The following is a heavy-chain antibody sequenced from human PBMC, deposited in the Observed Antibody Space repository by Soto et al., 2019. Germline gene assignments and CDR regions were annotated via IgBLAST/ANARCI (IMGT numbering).Heavy chain of an antibody. Sequence: PSETLSLTCTVSGGSISSYYWSWIRQPPGKGLEWIGYIYYSGSTNYSPSLKSRVTISVDTSKNQFSLKLSSVTAADTAVYYCASTYYCSGGSCYNQGNWFDPWGQGTLVTVSS. CDR1: GGSISSYY. V-gene: IGHV4-59*01. CDR2: IYYSGST. J-gene: IGHJ5*02. CDR3: ASTYYCSGGSCYNQGNWFDP. D-gene: IGHD2-15*01.